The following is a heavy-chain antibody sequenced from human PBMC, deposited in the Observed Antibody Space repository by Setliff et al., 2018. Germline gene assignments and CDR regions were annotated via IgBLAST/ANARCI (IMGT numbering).Heavy chain of an antibody. Sequence: GESLKISCTASGFTFDDNGMSWVRQAPGKGLEWVSGINWNGGSTGYADSVKGRFTISRNNAKNSLYLEMNSLRAEDTASYYCARSSRDSSGYYHKYYYYYMDVWGRGTTVTVS. V-gene: IGHV3-20*04. CDR3: ARSSRDSSGYYHKYYYYYMDV. J-gene: IGHJ6*03. D-gene: IGHD3-22*01. CDR1: GFTFDDNG. CDR2: INWNGGST.